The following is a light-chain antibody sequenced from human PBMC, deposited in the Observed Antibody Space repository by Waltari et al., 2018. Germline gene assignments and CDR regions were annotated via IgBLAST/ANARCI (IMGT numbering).Light chain of an antibody. CDR1: QSFSRT. Sequence: EIVLTQSPGTLSSSPGERVTLSCRASQSFSRTLACYQQKPGQAPRLLMYGASNRATVIPDRFSGGGSGTDFSLTIRRLEPEDFAVYYGEHVVRFPVTFGQGTKVEIK. J-gene: IGKJ1*01. CDR2: GAS. CDR3: EHVVRFPVT. V-gene: IGKV3-20*01.